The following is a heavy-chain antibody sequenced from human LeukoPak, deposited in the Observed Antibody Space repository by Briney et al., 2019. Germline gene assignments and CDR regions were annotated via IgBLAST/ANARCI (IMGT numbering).Heavy chain of an antibody. CDR1: GGSIRSRTYY. D-gene: IGHD6-13*01. J-gene: IGHJ4*02. CDR3: ARLTSSIAAAGQRYYFDF. CDR2: IYYSGST. V-gene: IGHV4-39*01. Sequence: PSETLSLTCTVSGGSIRSRTYYWGWTRQPPGKGLEWIGSIYYSGSTYYNPSLKSRVTMSVATSKNQLSLKLSSVTAADTAVYYCARLTSSIAAAGQRYYFDFWGQGTLVTVSS.